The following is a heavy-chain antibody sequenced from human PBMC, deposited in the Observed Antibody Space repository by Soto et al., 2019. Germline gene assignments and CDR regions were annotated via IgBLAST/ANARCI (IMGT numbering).Heavy chain of an antibody. D-gene: IGHD6-19*01. CDR3: ARRSSGWYFDY. V-gene: IGHV3-23*01. CDR1: GFCFSSYA. Sequence: EVQLLESGGGLVEPVGSLRLSCAASGFCFSSYAMNWVRQAPGKGLEWVSVISGSGDSTYYADSVKGRFTISRDNSKNTLYLQMISLRAEDTAVYYCARRSSGWYFDYWGQGTLVIVSS. CDR2: ISGSGDST. J-gene: IGHJ4*02.